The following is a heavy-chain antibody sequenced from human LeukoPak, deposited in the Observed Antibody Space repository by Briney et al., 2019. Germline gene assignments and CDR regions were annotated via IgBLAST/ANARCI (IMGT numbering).Heavy chain of an antibody. Sequence: GSLRLSCAASGFTFSSYGMHWVRQATGKGLEWVSAIGTAGDTYYPGSVKGRFTISRENAKNSLYLQMNSLRAGDTAVYYCARWTSSGYYSYWGQGTLVTVSS. V-gene: IGHV3-13*01. J-gene: IGHJ4*02. CDR2: IGTAGDT. D-gene: IGHD3-22*01. CDR3: ARWTSSGYYSY. CDR1: GFTFSSYG.